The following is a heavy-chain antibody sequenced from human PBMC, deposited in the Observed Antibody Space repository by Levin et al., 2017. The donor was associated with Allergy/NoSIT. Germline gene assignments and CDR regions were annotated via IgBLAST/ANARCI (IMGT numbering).Heavy chain of an antibody. CDR2: IHTTGGT. D-gene: IGHD2-2*01. Sequence: SETLSLTCRFSGPSLRSWYWSWIRQPAGKGLEWIGRIHTTGGTSYNSSLQSRVTISVDASNNQFSLKLTSMTAADTAVYYCAKYGVVPSAHFDSWGQGTLVIVSS. CDR3: AKYGVVPSAHFDS. CDR1: GPSLRSWY. J-gene: IGHJ4*02. V-gene: IGHV4-59*10.